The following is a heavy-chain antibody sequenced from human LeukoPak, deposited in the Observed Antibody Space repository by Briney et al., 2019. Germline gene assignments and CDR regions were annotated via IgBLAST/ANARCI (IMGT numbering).Heavy chain of an antibody. J-gene: IGHJ6*03. CDR2: IIPIFGTA. CDR1: GGTFSSYA. V-gene: IGHV1-69*13. D-gene: IGHD4-11*01. Sequence: SVKVSCKASGGTFSSYAISWVRQAPGQGLEWMGGIIPIFGTANHAQKFQGRVTITADESTSTAYMELSSLRSEDTAVYYCARGVTTGGKYYYYYYMDVWGKGTTVTVSS. CDR3: ARGVTTGGKYYYYYYMDV.